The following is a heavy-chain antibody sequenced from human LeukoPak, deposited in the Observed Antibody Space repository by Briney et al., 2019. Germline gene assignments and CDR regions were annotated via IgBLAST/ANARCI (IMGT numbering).Heavy chain of an antibody. V-gene: IGHV4-39*01. Sequence: SETLSLTCTVSGFPISSSSYYWDWIRQPPGRGLEWIGSVYHSGTSYSNESLKSRVTISVDTSKSQLSLRLSTVTAADTAVYYCARRGALAGRYCFDYWGQGALVTVSP. CDR2: VYHSGTS. CDR3: ARRGALAGRYCFDY. D-gene: IGHD6-19*01. J-gene: IGHJ4*02. CDR1: GFPISSSSYY.